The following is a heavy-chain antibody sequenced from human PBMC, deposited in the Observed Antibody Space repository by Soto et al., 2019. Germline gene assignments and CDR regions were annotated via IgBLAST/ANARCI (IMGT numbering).Heavy chain of an antibody. CDR2: IIPIFGTA. Sequence: WASVKVSCKASGGTFSSYAISWVRQAPGQGLEWMGGIIPIFGTANYAQKFQGRVTITADKSTSTAYMELSSLRSEDTAVYYCARWAAPYNWFDPWGQGTLVTVSS. D-gene: IGHD6-13*01. CDR3: ARWAAPYNWFDP. CDR1: GGTFSSYA. V-gene: IGHV1-69*06. J-gene: IGHJ5*02.